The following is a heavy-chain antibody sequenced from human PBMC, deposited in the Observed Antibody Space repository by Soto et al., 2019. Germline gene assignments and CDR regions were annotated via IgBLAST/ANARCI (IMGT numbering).Heavy chain of an antibody. D-gene: IGHD1-1*01. J-gene: IGHJ6*02. Sequence: GGSLRLSCAASGFTFSSYGMHWVRQAPGKGLEWVAVIWYDGSNKYYADSVKGRFTISRDNSKNTLYLQMNSLRAEDTAVYYCARDGRWRVGNYYGMDVWGQGTTVTVSS. CDR2: IWYDGSNK. CDR1: GFTFSSYG. CDR3: ARDGRWRVGNYYGMDV. V-gene: IGHV3-30*19.